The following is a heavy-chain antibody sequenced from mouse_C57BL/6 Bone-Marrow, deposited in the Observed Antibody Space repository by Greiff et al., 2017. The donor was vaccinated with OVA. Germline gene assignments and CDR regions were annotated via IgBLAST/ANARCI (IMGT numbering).Heavy chain of an antibody. CDR3: ARSGYGNWGAWFAY. V-gene: IGHV1-53*01. J-gene: IGHJ3*01. CDR1: GYTFTSYW. D-gene: IGHD2-10*02. CDR2: INPSNGGT. Sequence: VQLQQPGTELVKPGASVKLSCKASGYTFTSYWMHWVKQRPGQGLEWIGNINPSNGGTNYNEKFKSKATLTVDKSSSTAYTQLSSLTSEDSAVYYCARSGYGNWGAWFAYWGQGTLVTVSA.